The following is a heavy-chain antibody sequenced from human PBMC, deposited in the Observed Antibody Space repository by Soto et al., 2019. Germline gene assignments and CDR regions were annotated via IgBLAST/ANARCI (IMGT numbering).Heavy chain of an antibody. CDR3: ASDRPYYDSSGYYYEFDY. CDR2: INHRGSM. Sequence: TSETLSLTCAVYGGSFSDYYWNWIRQPPGKGLEWIGEINHRGSMNYNPSLKSRVTISVDTSKNQFSLKLSSVTAADTAVYYCASDRPYYDSSGYYYEFDYWGQGTLVTVSS. J-gene: IGHJ4*02. D-gene: IGHD3-22*01. V-gene: IGHV4-34*01. CDR1: GGSFSDYY.